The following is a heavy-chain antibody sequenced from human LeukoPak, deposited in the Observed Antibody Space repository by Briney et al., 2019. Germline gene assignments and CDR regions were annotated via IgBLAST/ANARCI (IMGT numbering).Heavy chain of an antibody. CDR2: MWYDGSNK. D-gene: IGHD1-26*01. J-gene: IGHJ6*02. V-gene: IGHV3-33*01. CDR1: GFTFSSYG. CDR3: TTVGRRYYKGVDV. Sequence: GGSLRLSCAASGFTFSSYGMHWVRQAPGKGLEWVAVMWYDGSNKYYVDSVKGRFTISRDNSKNTLYLQMNSLKTEDTGVYFCTTVGRRYYKGVDVWGQGTTVTVSS.